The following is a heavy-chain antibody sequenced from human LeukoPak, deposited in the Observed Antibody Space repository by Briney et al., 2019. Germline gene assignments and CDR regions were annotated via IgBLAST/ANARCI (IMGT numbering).Heavy chain of an antibody. V-gene: IGHV4-38-2*02. J-gene: IGHJ6*03. Sequence: SETLSLTCTVSGYSISSGYYWGWIRQPPGKGLEWIGSIYHSGSTNYNPSLKSRVTISVDTSKNQFSLKLSSVTAADTAVYYCARVRSGVVVGNPYYYYYYMDVWGKGTTVTVSS. CDR2: IYHSGST. D-gene: IGHD2-2*01. CDR3: ARVRSGVVVGNPYYYYYYMDV. CDR1: GYSISSGYY.